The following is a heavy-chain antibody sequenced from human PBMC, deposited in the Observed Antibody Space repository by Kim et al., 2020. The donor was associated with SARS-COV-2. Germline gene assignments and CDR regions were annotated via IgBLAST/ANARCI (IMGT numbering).Heavy chain of an antibody. J-gene: IGHJ3*02. V-gene: IGHV4-31*03. CDR1: GGSISSGGYY. CDR3: ARGDTIFGVVINAFDI. D-gene: IGHD3-3*01. CDR2: IYYSGST. Sequence: SETLSLTCTVSGGSISSGGYYWSWIRQHPGKGLEWIGYIYYSGSTYYNPSLKSRVTISVDTSKNQFSLKLSSVTAADTAVYYCARGDTIFGVVINAFDIWGQGKMVNGSS.